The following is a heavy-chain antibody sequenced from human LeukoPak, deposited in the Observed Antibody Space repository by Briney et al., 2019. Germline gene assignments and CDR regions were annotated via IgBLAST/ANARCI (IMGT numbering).Heavy chain of an antibody. J-gene: IGHJ5*02. CDR3: ARDRLRLLEFGQDKPNWFDL. V-gene: IGHV1-2*06. CDR2: INPNSGGT. CDR1: GNTFIDYY. Sequence: ASVKVSCKASGNTFIDYYMHWVRQAPGQGLEWVGRINPNSGGTNYAQKFQGRVTMTIDTSINTSYMELNRLTSDDTAVYYCARDRLRLLEFGQDKPNWFDLWGQGTLVTVSS. D-gene: IGHD3-3*01.